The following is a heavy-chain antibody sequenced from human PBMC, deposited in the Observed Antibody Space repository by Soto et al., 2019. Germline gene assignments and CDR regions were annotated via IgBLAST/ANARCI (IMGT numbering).Heavy chain of an antibody. J-gene: IGHJ6*02. CDR2: INPSGGST. V-gene: IGHV1-46*01. CDR1: GGTFSSYY. Sequence: SVKVSCEDSGGTFSSYYMYWVPPAPGQVLEWMGIINPSGGSTSYAQKFQGRVTMTRDTSTSTVYMELSSLRSEDTAVYYCARDLRGWNYDWGTTGYYGMDVWGQGTKVTVSS. D-gene: IGHD1-7*01. CDR3: ARDLRGWNYDWGTTGYYGMDV.